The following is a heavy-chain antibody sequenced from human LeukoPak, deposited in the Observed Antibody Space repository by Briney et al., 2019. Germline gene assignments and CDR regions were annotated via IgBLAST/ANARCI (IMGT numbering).Heavy chain of an antibody. D-gene: IGHD2-2*01. CDR3: ARVGTRDIVVVPAAIGYYYYGMDV. CDR2: ISSSSSTI. Sequence: PGGSLRLSCAASGFTLSSYSMNWVRQAPGKGLEWVSYISSSSSTIYYADSVKGRFTTSRDNAKNSLYLQMNSLRAEDTAVYYCARVGTRDIVVVPAAIGYYYYGMDVWGQGTTVTVSS. V-gene: IGHV3-48*01. J-gene: IGHJ6*02. CDR1: GFTLSSYS.